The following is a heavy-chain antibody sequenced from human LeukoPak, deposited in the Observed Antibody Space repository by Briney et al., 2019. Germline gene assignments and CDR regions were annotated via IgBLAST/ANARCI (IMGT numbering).Heavy chain of an antibody. D-gene: IGHD3-22*01. Sequence: ASVKVSCTASGYTFTHHGISWVRQAPGQGLEWMGWISCYNGDTIYAQNVQGRVTMTTDASTRTVYIEVRYLGSDDTAMYYCARDPSNSSGYHAHFDSWGQGTLITVSS. CDR1: GYTFTHHG. J-gene: IGHJ4*02. CDR3: ARDPSNSSGYHAHFDS. V-gene: IGHV1-18*01. CDR2: ISCYNGDT.